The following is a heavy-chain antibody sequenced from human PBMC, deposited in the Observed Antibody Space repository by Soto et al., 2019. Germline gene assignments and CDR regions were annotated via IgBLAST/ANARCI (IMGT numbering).Heavy chain of an antibody. Sequence: EVQLLESGGGLVQPRGSLRLSCAASGFTFSSYAMSWVRQAPGKGLEWVSAISGSGGSTYYADSVKGRFTISRDNSKNTLYLQMNSLRAEDTAVYYCAKGKASSGFGYYYYGMDVWGQGTTVTVSS. CDR3: AKGKASSGFGYYYYGMDV. CDR2: ISGSGGST. CDR1: GFTFSSYA. J-gene: IGHJ6*02. D-gene: IGHD3-22*01. V-gene: IGHV3-23*01.